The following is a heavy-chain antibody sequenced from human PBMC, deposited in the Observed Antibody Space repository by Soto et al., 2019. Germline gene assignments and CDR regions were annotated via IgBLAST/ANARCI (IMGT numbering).Heavy chain of an antibody. CDR3: ATFGSGGDWRWFDP. V-gene: IGHV4-31*03. J-gene: IGHJ5*02. Sequence: QVQLQESGPGLVKPSQTLSLTCTVSGGSISTGGYYWSWIRQLPGKGLEWIGYIFYSGGTYYNPSLKSRVSISLDTSKHQFSRRLTSVTAADTAVYYCATFGSGGDWRWFDPWGQGTLVTVSS. D-gene: IGHD2-21*02. CDR1: GGSISTGGYY. CDR2: IFYSGGT.